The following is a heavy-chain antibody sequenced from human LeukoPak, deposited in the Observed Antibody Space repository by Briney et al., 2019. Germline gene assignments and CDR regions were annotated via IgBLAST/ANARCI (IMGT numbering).Heavy chain of an antibody. CDR1: GGSISSYY. V-gene: IGHV4-59*08. CDR3: ARLGVGGTEGNWFDP. Sequence: SENLSLTCTVSGGSISSYYWSWIRQPPGKGLEWIGYIYYSGSTNYNPSLKSRVTISVDTSKNQFSLKLSSVTAADTAVYYCARLGVGGTEGNWFDPWGQGTLVTVSS. CDR2: IYYSGST. J-gene: IGHJ5*02. D-gene: IGHD3-3*01.